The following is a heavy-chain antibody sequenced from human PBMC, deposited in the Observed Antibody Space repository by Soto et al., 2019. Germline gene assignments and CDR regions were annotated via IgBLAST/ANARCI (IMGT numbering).Heavy chain of an antibody. D-gene: IGHD6-13*01. CDR2: IYPGDSDT. Sequence: PXESLKISCKGSGYSFTSYWIGWVRQMPGKGLEWMGIIYPGDSDTRYSPSFQGQVTISADKSISTAYLQWGSLKASDTAMYYCASRIAAAGPGYYGMDVWGQGTTVTVSS. J-gene: IGHJ6*02. V-gene: IGHV5-51*01. CDR1: GYSFTSYW. CDR3: ASRIAAAGPGYYGMDV.